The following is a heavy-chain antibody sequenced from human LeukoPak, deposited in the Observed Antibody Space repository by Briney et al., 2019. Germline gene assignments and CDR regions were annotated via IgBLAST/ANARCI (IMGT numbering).Heavy chain of an antibody. D-gene: IGHD6-19*01. J-gene: IGHJ4*02. CDR3: ARLYSSGWYSFDY. CDR2: IYYSGST. V-gene: IGHV4-59*12. CDR1: GGSISSYY. Sequence: SETLSLTCTVSGGSISSYYWSWIRQPPGKGLEWIGYIYYSGSTNYKPSLKSRVTISVDTSKNQFSLKLSSVTAADTAVYYCARLYSSGWYSFDYWGQGTLVTVSS.